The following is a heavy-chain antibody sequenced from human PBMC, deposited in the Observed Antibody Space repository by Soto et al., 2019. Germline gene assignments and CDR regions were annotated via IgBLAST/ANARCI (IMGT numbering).Heavy chain of an antibody. CDR3: ARSLSVDAAMVYGY. CDR2: IYYSGST. V-gene: IGHV4-31*01. Sequence: QEQLQESGPGLVKPSQTLSLTCTVSGGSISSGGYYWSWIRQHPGKGLEWIGYIYYSGSTYYNPSVKSAVTISVDTSKNQFSLKLSSVTAADTAVYYCARSLSVDAAMVYGYWGQGTLVTVSS. D-gene: IGHD5-18*01. CDR1: GGSISSGGYY. J-gene: IGHJ4*02.